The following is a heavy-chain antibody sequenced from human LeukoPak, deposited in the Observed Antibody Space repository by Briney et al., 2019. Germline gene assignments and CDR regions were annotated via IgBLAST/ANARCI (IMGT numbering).Heavy chain of an antibody. Sequence: SETLSLTCAVYGGPFSGYYWSWIRQPPGKGLEWIGEINHSGSTNYNPSLKSRVTISVDTSKNQFSLKLSSVTAADTAEYYCASEVVAATLDYWGQGTLVTVSS. J-gene: IGHJ4*02. V-gene: IGHV4-34*01. CDR3: ASEVVAATLDY. CDR1: GGPFSGYY. CDR2: INHSGST. D-gene: IGHD2-15*01.